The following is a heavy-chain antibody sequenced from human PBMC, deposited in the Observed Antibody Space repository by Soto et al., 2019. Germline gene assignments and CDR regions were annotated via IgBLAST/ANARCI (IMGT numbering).Heavy chain of an antibody. V-gene: IGHV4-39*01. CDR2: LYYIESA. CDR3: TRQTTGGYLAQEFYX. Sequence: NPSETLSLTCSVSGVSVSSPSFYWAWVRQSQGKELELVGSLYYIESAYYSQSRKSRITISADASGNQFSLKLASVTAADTGLYFCTRQTTGGYLAQEFYXWGQGALVTVSX. J-gene: IGHJ5*02. CDR1: GVSVSSPSFY. D-gene: IGHD2-15*01.